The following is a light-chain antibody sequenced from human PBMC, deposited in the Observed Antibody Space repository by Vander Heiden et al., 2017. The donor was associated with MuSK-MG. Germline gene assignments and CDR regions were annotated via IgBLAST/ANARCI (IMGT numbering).Light chain of an antibody. Sequence: QSVPTQPPSASGTPGQRVTLPCSGSSSNIGSNTVNWYQQLPGTAPKLLIYSNNQRPSGVPDRFSGSKSGTSASLAISGLQSEDEADYYCAAWDDSLNGWVFGGGTKLTVL. J-gene: IGLJ3*02. CDR1: SSNIGSNT. CDR2: SNN. CDR3: AAWDDSLNGWV. V-gene: IGLV1-44*01.